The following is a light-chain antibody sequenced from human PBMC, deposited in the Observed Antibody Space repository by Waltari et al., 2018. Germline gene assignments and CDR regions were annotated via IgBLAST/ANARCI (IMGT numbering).Light chain of an antibody. CDR3: HVWHAHFDPGV. J-gene: IGLJ1*01. V-gene: IGLV3-21*04. Sequence: SYVLTQPPSVSVAPGETASITCGGDNLGSYSVHWYQQKPGQAPLLIIFYESDRPSGIPARFSGSNAGNTATLTSTSVEAGDEARYYCHVWHAHFDPGVFGTGTEVTVL. CDR2: YES. CDR1: NLGSYS.